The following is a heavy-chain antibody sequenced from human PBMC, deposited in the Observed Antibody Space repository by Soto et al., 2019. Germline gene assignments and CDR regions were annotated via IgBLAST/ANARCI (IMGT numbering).Heavy chain of an antibody. CDR1: GGTFSSYA. J-gene: IGHJ4*02. CDR3: AGYYCTNGVCYAHFDY. Sequence: GASVKVSCKASGGTFSSYAISWVRQAPGQGLEWMGGINPIFGTANYAQKFQGRVTITADESTSTAYMELSSLRSEDTAVYYCAGYYCTNGVCYAHFDYWGQGTLVTVSS. V-gene: IGHV1-69*13. CDR2: INPIFGTA. D-gene: IGHD2-8*01.